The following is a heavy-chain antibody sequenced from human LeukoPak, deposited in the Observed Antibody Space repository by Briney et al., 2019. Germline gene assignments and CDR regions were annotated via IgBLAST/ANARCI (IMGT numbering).Heavy chain of an antibody. V-gene: IGHV3-23*01. J-gene: IGHJ4*02. CDR1: GVTFSKYA. D-gene: IGHD3-16*02. Sequence: GGSLRLSCAVSGVTFSKYAMSWFRQAPGKGLEWVSGISNTGGGTHYADSVEGRFSISRDNSKNMLFLQMNSLRAEDTAVYYCAKERAGYTNPYYFDYWGQGTLVTVSS. CDR2: ISNTGGGT. CDR3: AKERAGYTNPYYFDY.